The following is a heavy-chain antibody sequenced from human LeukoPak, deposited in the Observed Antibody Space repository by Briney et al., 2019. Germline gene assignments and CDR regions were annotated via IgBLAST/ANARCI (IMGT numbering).Heavy chain of an antibody. J-gene: IGHJ5*02. Sequence: PGGSLRLSCAASGFTFDDYAMHWVRQAPGKGLEWVSGISWNSGSIGYADSVKGRFTISRDNAKNSLYLQMNSLRGEDTALYYCAKDQRAHLYDSSGYYYAQTHNWFDPWGQGTLVTVSS. CDR1: GFTFDDYA. V-gene: IGHV3-9*01. CDR3: AKDQRAHLYDSSGYYYAQTHNWFDP. CDR2: ISWNSGSI. D-gene: IGHD3-22*01.